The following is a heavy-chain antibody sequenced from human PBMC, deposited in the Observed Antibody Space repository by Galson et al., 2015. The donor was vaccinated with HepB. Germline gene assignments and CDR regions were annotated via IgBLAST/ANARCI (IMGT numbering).Heavy chain of an antibody. CDR2: IIPIFGTA. CDR3: ARDLPTGDSYGYAPIGY. Sequence: SVKVSCKASGGTFSSYAISWVRQAPGQGLEWMGGIIPIFGTANYAQKFQGRVTITADKSTSTAYMELSSLRSEDTAVYYCARDLPTGDSYGYAPIGYWGQGTLVTVSS. D-gene: IGHD5-18*01. CDR1: GGTFSSYA. V-gene: IGHV1-69*06. J-gene: IGHJ4*02.